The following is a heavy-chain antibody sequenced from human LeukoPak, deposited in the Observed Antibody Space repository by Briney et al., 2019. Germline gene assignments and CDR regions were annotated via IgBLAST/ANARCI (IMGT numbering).Heavy chain of an antibody. D-gene: IGHD3-22*01. CDR2: ISGSGGST. Sequence: GGPLRLSCAASGFTFSSYAMSWVRQAPGKGLEWVSAISGSGGSTYYADSVKGRFTISRDNSKNTLYLQMNSLRAEDTAVYYCAKADDSSAQSEHYFDYWGQGTLVTVSS. V-gene: IGHV3-23*01. J-gene: IGHJ4*02. CDR1: GFTFSSYA. CDR3: AKADDSSAQSEHYFDY.